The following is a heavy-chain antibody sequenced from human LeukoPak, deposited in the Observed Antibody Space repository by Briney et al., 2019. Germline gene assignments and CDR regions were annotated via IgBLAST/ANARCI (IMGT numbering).Heavy chain of an antibody. J-gene: IGHJ5*02. CDR2: IYTSEST. Sequence: SETLSLTCIVSGGSISSYYWSWIRQPAGKGLEWIGRIYTSESTNYNPSLKSRVTMSEDTSKNQFSLKLTSVTAADTAVYYCARDLTVTNWFDPWGQGTLVTVSS. D-gene: IGHD4-11*01. CDR3: ARDLTVTNWFDP. V-gene: IGHV4-4*07. CDR1: GGSISSYY.